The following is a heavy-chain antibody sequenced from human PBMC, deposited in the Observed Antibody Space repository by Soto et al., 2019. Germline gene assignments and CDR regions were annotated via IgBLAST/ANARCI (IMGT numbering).Heavy chain of an antibody. CDR1: GFTLSLYT. D-gene: IGHD1-1*01. CDR2: LGVSDDR. CDR3: ARLTGIQEIAPLEEEN. J-gene: IGHJ4*02. Sequence: EGQLLESGGGLVKAGGSLRLSCAASGFTLSLYTINWVRQAPGKGLEWVSSLGVSDDRFYADSVKGRFTISRDNAKNTLYLEMHGLRGEDTAVYYCARLTGIQEIAPLEEENWGQGTLVTVSS. V-gene: IGHV3-21*06.